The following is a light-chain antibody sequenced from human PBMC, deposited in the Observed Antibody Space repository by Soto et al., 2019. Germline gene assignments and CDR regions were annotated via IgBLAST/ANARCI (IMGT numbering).Light chain of an antibody. CDR3: QQYDNWPWT. Sequence: EIVMTQSPATLSVSPGGRATLSCRASQSISDTLAWYQQKPGQAPRLLIYGASRRATGCPARFSGSGSGTDFTLTISSLQSEDFAVYYCQQYDNWPWTFGQGTKVAI. V-gene: IGKV3-15*01. CDR1: QSISDT. J-gene: IGKJ1*01. CDR2: GAS.